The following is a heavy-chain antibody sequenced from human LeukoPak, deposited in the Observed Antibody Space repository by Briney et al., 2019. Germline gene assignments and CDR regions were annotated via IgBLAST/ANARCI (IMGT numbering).Heavy chain of an antibody. Sequence: GGSLRLSCSPSGFTFNTYAMSWVRQAPGKGLEWVSAIGGSGSIFYADSVKGRFTISRDNSKSTVYLQMNSLRAEDTAVYYCAKEKSYTWPDSFDMWGQGTMVTVSS. CDR1: GFTFNTYA. D-gene: IGHD1-26*01. CDR2: IGGSGSI. V-gene: IGHV3-23*01. J-gene: IGHJ3*02. CDR3: AKEKSYTWPDSFDM.